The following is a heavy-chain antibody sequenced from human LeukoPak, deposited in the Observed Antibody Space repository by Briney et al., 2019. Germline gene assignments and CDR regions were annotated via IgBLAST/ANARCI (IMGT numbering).Heavy chain of an antibody. CDR3: ARGDAMLRGVIEELDP. V-gene: IGHV4-59*01. CDR2: ICYSGST. D-gene: IGHD3-10*01. CDR1: GGSISSYH. Sequence: SETLSLICTVSGGSISSYHWSWIRQSPGKGLEWIGCICYSGSTNYYPSLKSRVTISIDTYKNQFSLRLSSVTPADTAVYYCARGDAMLRGVIEELDPWGQGTLVTVSS. J-gene: IGHJ5*02.